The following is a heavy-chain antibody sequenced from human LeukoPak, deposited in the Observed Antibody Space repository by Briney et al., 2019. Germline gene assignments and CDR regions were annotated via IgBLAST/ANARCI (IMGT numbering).Heavy chain of an antibody. J-gene: IGHJ4*02. D-gene: IGHD3-9*01. Sequence: SVKVSCKASGGTFSSYAISWVRQAPGQGLEWMGGIIPIFGTANYAQKFQGRVTITADESTSTAYMGLSSLRSEDTAVYYCARLPYYDILTGYSNYFDYWGQGTLVTVSS. V-gene: IGHV1-69*13. CDR1: GGTFSSYA. CDR3: ARLPYYDILTGYSNYFDY. CDR2: IIPIFGTA.